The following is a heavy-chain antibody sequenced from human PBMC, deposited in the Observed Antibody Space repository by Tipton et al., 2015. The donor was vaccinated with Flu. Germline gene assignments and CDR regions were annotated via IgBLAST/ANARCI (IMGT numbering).Heavy chain of an antibody. CDR3: AREAYSSNWPNWFDP. Sequence: TLSLTCSVSGESMGINYYWSWIRQPPGKGLEWIGNFFYSGSTNYNPSLKSRITISVDTSKNQISLKLSSVTAADTAVYYCAREAYSSNWPNWFDPWGQGTLVTVSS. CDR1: GESMGINYY. V-gene: IGHV4-59*01. J-gene: IGHJ5*02. CDR2: FFYSGST. D-gene: IGHD6-13*01.